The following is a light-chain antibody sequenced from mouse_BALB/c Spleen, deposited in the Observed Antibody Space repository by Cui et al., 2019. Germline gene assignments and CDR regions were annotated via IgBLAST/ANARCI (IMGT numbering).Light chain of an antibody. CDR2: STS. CDR1: SSVSY. Sequence: QIVLTQSPAIMSASLGEEITLTCRASSSVSYMHWYQQKSGTSPKLLSYSTSNLASGVPSRFSGSGSGTFYSLTISSVEAEDAADYDCHQWSSYPWTFGGGTKLEIK. J-gene: IGKJ1*01. V-gene: IGKV4-80*01. CDR3: HQWSSYPWT.